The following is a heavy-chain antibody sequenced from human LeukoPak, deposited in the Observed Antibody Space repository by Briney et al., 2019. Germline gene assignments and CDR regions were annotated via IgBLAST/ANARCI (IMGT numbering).Heavy chain of an antibody. V-gene: IGHV3-23*01. CDR3: AKDLHGTGPDYFDC. CDR1: GFSFSSYA. Sequence: GGSLRLSCAASGFSFSSYAMSWVRQAPGKGLEWVSGIGASGDSTYYTDSVKGRFTISRDNSKNTLYLQMNSLRPEDTAVYYCAKDLHGTGPDYFDCWGQGNLVTVSS. D-gene: IGHD1/OR15-1a*01. J-gene: IGHJ4*02. CDR2: IGASGDST.